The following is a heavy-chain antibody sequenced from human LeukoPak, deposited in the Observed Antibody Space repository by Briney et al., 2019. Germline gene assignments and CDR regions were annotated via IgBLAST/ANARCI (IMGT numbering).Heavy chain of an antibody. CDR3: ATHTGGYNYWWFDI. Sequence: ASVKVSCKASGGTFSNYPIIWVRQAPGRGLEWLGGIIPIYGTANYAVMFQGRITLTAHESTATAYMELRSLTSDDTAMYFCATHTGGYNYWWFDIWGQGTLVSVSS. V-gene: IGHV1-69*13. CDR2: IIPIYGTA. D-gene: IGHD5-24*01. CDR1: GGTFSNYP. J-gene: IGHJ5*02.